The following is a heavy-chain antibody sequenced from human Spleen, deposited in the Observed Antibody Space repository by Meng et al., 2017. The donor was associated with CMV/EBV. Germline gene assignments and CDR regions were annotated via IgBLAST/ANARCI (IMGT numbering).Heavy chain of an antibody. CDR1: GFTFSSYS. V-gene: IGHV3-21*04. J-gene: IGHJ6*02. CDR2: ISSSSNYI. CDR3: ARLCGHCRSISPSVYYYGMDV. D-gene: IGHD2-2*01. Sequence: GESLKISCAASGFTFSSYSMNWVRQAPGKGLEWVSFISSSSNYIYYADSVKGRFTISRDYAENSLFLQMNSLRAEDTAVYYCARLCGHCRSISPSVYYYGMDVWGLGTTFTVSS.